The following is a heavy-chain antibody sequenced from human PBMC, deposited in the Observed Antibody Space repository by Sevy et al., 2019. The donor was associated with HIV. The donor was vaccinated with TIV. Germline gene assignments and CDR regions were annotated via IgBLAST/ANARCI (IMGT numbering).Heavy chain of an antibody. Sequence: GGSLRLSCAASGFTSNNFWLHWVRQAPGKGLVWVSRINSDGESTGYADFVKGRFTISRDNAKNTAYLQMNRLGADDTAIYYCARGTRGVVDSWGQGTLVTVSS. CDR2: INSDGEST. CDR1: GFTSNNFW. CDR3: ARGTRGVVDS. V-gene: IGHV3-74*01. J-gene: IGHJ4*02. D-gene: IGHD3-10*01.